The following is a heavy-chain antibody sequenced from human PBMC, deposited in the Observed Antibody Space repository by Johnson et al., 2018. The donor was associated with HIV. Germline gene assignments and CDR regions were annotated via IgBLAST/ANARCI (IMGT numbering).Heavy chain of an antibody. J-gene: IGHJ3*02. V-gene: IGHV3-11*04. CDR1: GFTFSDYY. CDR3: ARVLRITQAFDI. Sequence: VQLVESGGGLVTPGGSLRLSCAASGFTFSDYYMSWIRQAPGQGLERVSYISSRCGSTYYAASVKGRFTTCRDNPKKSLYLQTNSLRAEDTAVCYYARVLRITQAFDIWGQGTMVTVSS. D-gene: IGHD3-10*01. CDR2: ISSRCGST.